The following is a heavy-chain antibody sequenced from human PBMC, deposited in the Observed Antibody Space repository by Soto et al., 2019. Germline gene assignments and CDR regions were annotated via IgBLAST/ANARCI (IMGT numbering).Heavy chain of an antibody. V-gene: IGHV3-33*01. D-gene: IGHD6-19*01. CDR2: IWYDGSNK. CDR3: ARDTAVAGHFDY. J-gene: IGHJ4*02. Sequence: PVGSLRLSCAASGFTFSSYGMHWVRQAPGKGLEWVAVIWYDGSNKYYADSVKGRFTISRDNSKNTLYLQMNSLRAEDTAVYYCARDTAVAGHFDYWGQGTLVTVSS. CDR1: GFTFSSYG.